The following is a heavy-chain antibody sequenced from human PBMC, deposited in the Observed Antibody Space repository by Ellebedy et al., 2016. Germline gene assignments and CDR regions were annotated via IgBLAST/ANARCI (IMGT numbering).Heavy chain of an antibody. D-gene: IGHD2-15*01. CDR1: GYTVNSHY. J-gene: IGHJ6*01. CDR3: ARKPADAADGYYYGMDV. CDR2: IYTGSFT. Sequence: GESLKISXVASGYTVNSHYMAWVRQAPGKGLEWVSVIYTGSFTFYAQSVQGRFSISRDTSKNTVYLHMNSLRVDDTGVYYCARKPADAADGYYYGMDVWGQGTSVTVSS. V-gene: IGHV3-53*01.